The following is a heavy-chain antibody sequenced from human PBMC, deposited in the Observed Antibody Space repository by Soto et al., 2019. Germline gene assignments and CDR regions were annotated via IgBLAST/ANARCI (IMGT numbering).Heavy chain of an antibody. CDR3: TIATVVVTEYYFDF. CDR1: GFTFSGFA. CDR2: IRSKTNSYST. Sequence: EVQLVESGGGLVQPGGSLKLSCAGSGFTFSGFAVHWVRQASGKGLEWVGRIRSKTNSYSTAYAASVKGRFTISRDDSKNRAYLQMNSLKTEDTAVYYCTIATVVVTEYYFDFWGQGTLVTASS. D-gene: IGHD2-21*02. J-gene: IGHJ4*02. V-gene: IGHV3-73*01.